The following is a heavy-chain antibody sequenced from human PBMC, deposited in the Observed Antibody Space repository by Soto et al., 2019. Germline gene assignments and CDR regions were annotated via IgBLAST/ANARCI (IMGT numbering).Heavy chain of an antibody. CDR1: GDSVSCYSAA. CDR2: TYYRSRFFS. CDR3: ARDRYSSSGWFDP. D-gene: IGHD6-6*01. V-gene: IGHV6-1*01. Sequence: SQTLSLTCAISGDSVSCYSAAGNWIRQSPSGGLEWLGRTYYRSRFFSDYAESVKSRIIINPDTSKNQFSLQLKSVTPEDTAVYYCARDRYSSSGWFDPWGQGTPVTVSS. J-gene: IGHJ5*02.